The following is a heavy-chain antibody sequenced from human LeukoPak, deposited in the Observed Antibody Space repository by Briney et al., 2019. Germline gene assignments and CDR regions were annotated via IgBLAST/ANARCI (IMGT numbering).Heavy chain of an antibody. J-gene: IGHJ4*02. CDR2: INHRGST. V-gene: IGHV4-34*01. D-gene: IGHD3-22*01. CDR1: GGSFSGYY. Sequence: PSETLSLTCAVYGGSFSGYYWSWIRQPPGKGLEWIGEINHRGSTNYNPSLRSRVTISVDTSKNQFSLKLSSVTAADTAVYYCARGSLVATYYYDSSGYYYGSVDYWGQGTLVTVSS. CDR3: ARGSLVATYYYDSSGYYYGSVDY.